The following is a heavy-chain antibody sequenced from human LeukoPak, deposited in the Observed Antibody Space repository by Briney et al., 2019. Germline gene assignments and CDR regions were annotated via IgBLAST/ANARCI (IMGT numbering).Heavy chain of an antibody. V-gene: IGHV3-48*04. J-gene: IGHJ4*02. CDR2: ISSSSSTI. CDR1: GFTFSSYS. CDR3: ARDGAPSRGLSDY. D-gene: IGHD3-10*01. Sequence: GGSLRLSCAASGFTFSSYSMNWVRQAPGKGLEWVSYISSSSSTIYYADSVKGRFTISRDNAKNSLYLQMNSLRAEDTAVYYCARDGAPSRGLSDYWGQGTLVTVSS.